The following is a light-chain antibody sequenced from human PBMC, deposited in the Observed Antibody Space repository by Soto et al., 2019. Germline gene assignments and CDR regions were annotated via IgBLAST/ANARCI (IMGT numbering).Light chain of an antibody. V-gene: IGKV1-17*01. CDR2: AAS. CDR3: LQHSTYPLT. Sequence: DLQMTQFPSSLSASVGDRVTITCRASQGIRNDLGWYQQKPGKAPKRLIYAASSLQSGVPSRFIGSGSWTEFTLAISSLQPEDSATFYCLQHSTYPLTFGQGPKVEIK. J-gene: IGKJ1*01. CDR1: QGIRND.